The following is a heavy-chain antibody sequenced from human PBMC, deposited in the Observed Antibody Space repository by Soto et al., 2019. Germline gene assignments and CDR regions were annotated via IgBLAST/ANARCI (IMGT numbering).Heavy chain of an antibody. CDR1: GYTFTSYG. J-gene: IGHJ6*02. V-gene: IGHV1-18*04. CDR2: ISAYNGNT. D-gene: IGHD6-19*01. CDR3: ARHSGGWYLTTATTYYYYYGMDV. Sequence: GASVKVSCKASGYTFTSYGISWVRQAPGQGLEWMGWISAYNGNTNYAQKLQGRVTMTTDTSTSTAYMELRSLRSDDTAVYYCARHSGGWYLTTATTYYYYYGMDVWGQGTTVTVSS.